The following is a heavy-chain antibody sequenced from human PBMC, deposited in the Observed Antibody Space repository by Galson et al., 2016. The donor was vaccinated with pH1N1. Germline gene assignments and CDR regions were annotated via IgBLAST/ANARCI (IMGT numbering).Heavy chain of an antibody. CDR3: ARGGYGDYTDYMDV. Sequence: SVKVSCKASGGTFSSYAISWVRQAPGQGLEWMGRIIPIFGTSNYAQKFQGRVTITADESTSTAYMELSSLRSEDTAVYYCARGGYGDYTDYMDVWGKGTTVTVS. J-gene: IGHJ6*03. CDR1: GGTFSSYA. CDR2: IIPIFGTS. D-gene: IGHD4-17*01. V-gene: IGHV1-69*13.